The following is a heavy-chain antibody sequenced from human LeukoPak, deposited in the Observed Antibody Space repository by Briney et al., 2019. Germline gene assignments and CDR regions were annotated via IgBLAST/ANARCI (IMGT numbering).Heavy chain of an antibody. J-gene: IGHJ4*02. D-gene: IGHD2-15*01. V-gene: IGHV3-23*01. Sequence: GGSLRLSCAASGFTFSSYAMSWVRQAPGKGLEWVSGISGTGGSTYYADSVKGRFSISRDNSKTTLYLQMDSLRAEDTAVYYCAKARWGYCSGGSCYGFDCWGQGTLVTVSS. CDR1: GFTFSSYA. CDR2: ISGTGGST. CDR3: AKARWGYCSGGSCYGFDC.